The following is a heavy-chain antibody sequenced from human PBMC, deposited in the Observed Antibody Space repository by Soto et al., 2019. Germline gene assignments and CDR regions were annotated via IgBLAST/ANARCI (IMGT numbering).Heavy chain of an antibody. V-gene: IGHV1-69*01. CDR3: STSVYCSTTRCYYYYGLDV. Sequence: QVQLVQSGAEVKKPGSSVKVSCKGSGGTFSSHSINWVRQAPGQGPEWMGGIIPIFGTENYAQKFQGRVTITADESTSTADMELSSLTSEDTALYYCSTSVYCSTTRCYYYYGLDVWGQGTTVIVSS. CDR2: IIPIFGTE. D-gene: IGHD2-2*01. CDR1: GGTFSSHS. J-gene: IGHJ6*02.